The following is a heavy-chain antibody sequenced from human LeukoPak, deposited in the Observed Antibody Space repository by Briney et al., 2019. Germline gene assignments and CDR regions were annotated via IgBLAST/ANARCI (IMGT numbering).Heavy chain of an antibody. CDR2: IYTSGST. J-gene: IGHJ4*02. V-gene: IGHV4-4*07. CDR3: ARVQRITIFGVVYYFDY. D-gene: IGHD3-3*01. Sequence: SETLSLTCTVSGGSISSYYWSWIRQPAGKGLEWIWRIYTSGSTNYNPSLKSRVTMSVDTSKNQFSLKLSSVTAADTAVYYCARVQRITIFGVVYYFDYWGQGTLVTVSS. CDR1: GGSISSYY.